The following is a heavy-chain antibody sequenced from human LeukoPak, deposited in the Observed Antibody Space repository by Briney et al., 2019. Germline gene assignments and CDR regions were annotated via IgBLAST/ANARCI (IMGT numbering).Heavy chain of an antibody. V-gene: IGHV3-21*04. CDR1: GFTFSSYS. J-gene: IGHJ4*02. CDR3: AKDHGWLLYS. D-gene: IGHD3-9*01. CDR2: ISSSSSYI. Sequence: GGSLRLSCAASGFTFSSYSMNWVRQAPGKGLEWVSSISSSSSYIYYADSVKGRFTISRDNSKNTLYLQMNSLRAEDTAVYYCAKDHGWLLYSWGQGTLVTVSS.